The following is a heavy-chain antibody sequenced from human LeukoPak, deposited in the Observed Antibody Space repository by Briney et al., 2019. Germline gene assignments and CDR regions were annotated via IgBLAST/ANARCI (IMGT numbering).Heavy chain of an antibody. CDR1: GGSFSGYY. J-gene: IGHJ3*02. CDR2: INHSGST. V-gene: IGHV4-34*01. D-gene: IGHD2-15*01. CDR3: ARAGGSFTEDAFDI. Sequence: PSETLSLTCAVYGGSFSGYYWSWIRQPPGKGLEWIGEINHSGSTNYNPSLKSRVTISVDTSKNQFSLKLSSVTAADTAVYYCARAGGSFTEDAFDIWGQGTMVTVSS.